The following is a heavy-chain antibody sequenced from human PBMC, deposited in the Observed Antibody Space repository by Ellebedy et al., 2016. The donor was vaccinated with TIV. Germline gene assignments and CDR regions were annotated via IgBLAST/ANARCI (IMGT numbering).Heavy chain of an antibody. CDR1: GFSFSSYA. CDR2: ISDSGGTT. CDR3: TKRVHTYHDAFDV. Sequence: PGGSLRLSCAASGFSFSSYAMSWVRQAPGKGLEWVSIISDSGGTTYYRDSVKGRFTISRDNSKNTLYLQMNSLGAEDTAVYFCTKRVHTYHDAFDVWGQGTRVTVSS. J-gene: IGHJ3*01. D-gene: IGHD2-2*02. V-gene: IGHV3-23*01.